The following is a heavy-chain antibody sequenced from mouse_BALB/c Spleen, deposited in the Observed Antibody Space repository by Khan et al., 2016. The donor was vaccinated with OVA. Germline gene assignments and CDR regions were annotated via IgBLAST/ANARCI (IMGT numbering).Heavy chain of an antibody. CDR1: GYSITSDYA. J-gene: IGHJ3*01. D-gene: IGHD3-3*01. CDR3: ARGRAY. Sequence: EVQLQESGPGLVKPSQSLSLTCTVTGYSITSDYAWNWIRQFPGNKLEWMGYLSYSGSTSYTPSLKSRISITRDTSKNQFFLQLNSVTTEDTATYYCARGRAYWGQGTLVTVSA. CDR2: LSYSGST. V-gene: IGHV3-2*02.